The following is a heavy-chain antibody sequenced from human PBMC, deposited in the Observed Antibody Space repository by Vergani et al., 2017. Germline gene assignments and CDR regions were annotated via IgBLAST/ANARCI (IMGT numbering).Heavy chain of an antibody. V-gene: IGHV3-74*02. CDR1: GITFWKFG. CDR3: VRARCSGPCFMSNWFDS. Sequence: EVDLVESGGGLAQPGGSLRLSCEASGITFWKFGMHWVRQGPGKGLEWVSRIKSDGSITNYADSVKGRFTISRDNAKNTLYLEMNSLRGDDTAIYYCVRARCSGPCFMSNWFDSWGQGTLVTVSS. J-gene: IGHJ5*01. D-gene: IGHD5-12*01. CDR2: IKSDGSIT.